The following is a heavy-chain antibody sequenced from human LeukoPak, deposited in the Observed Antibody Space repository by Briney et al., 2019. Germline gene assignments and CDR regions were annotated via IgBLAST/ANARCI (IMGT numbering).Heavy chain of an antibody. CDR2: ISSSSSYI. V-gene: IGHV3-21*01. J-gene: IGHJ4*02. D-gene: IGHD2-2*02. CDR1: GFTFSSYS. CDR3: ASVPWGYCSSTSCYKDY. Sequence: PGGSLRLSCAASGFTFSSYSMNWVRQAPGKGLEWVSSISSSSSYIYYADSVKGRFTISRDNAKNSLYLQMNSLRAEDTAVYYCASVPWGYCSSTSCYKDYWGQGTLVTVSS.